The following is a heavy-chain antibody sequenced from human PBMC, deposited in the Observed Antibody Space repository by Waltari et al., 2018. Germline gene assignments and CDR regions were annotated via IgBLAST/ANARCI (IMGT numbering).Heavy chain of an antibody. Sequence: QITLKESGPTLVKPTQTLTLTCTFSGFSLSTSGVGVGWIRQPPGKALEWLALIYWNDDKRYSPSLKSRLTITKDTSKNQVVLTMTNMDPVDTATYYCAHRDWTTRDFDYWGQGTLVTFSS. V-gene: IGHV2-5*01. CDR3: AHRDWTTRDFDY. CDR2: IYWNDDK. CDR1: GFSLSTSGVG. D-gene: IGHD4-17*01. J-gene: IGHJ4*02.